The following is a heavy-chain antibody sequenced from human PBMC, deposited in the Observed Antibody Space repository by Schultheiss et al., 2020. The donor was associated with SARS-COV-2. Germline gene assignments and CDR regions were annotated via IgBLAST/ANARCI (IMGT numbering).Heavy chain of an antibody. V-gene: IGHV4-59*01. J-gene: IGHJ6*02. CDR2: IYYSGST. CDR1: GGSISSYY. D-gene: IGHD1-7*01. CDR3: ARTGTTRYYYYGMDV. Sequence: SETLSLTCTVSGGSISSYYWSWIRQPPGKGLEWIGYIYYSGSTYYNPSLKSRVTISVDTSKNQFSLKLSSVTAADTAVYYCARTGTTRYYYYGMDVWGQGTTVTVSS.